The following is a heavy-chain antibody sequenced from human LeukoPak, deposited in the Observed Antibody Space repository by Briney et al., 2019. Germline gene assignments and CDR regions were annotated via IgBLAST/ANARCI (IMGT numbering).Heavy chain of an antibody. CDR1: GGSISSYY. D-gene: IGHD6-19*01. CDR3: ARDQYLSSGWYTSHYGMDV. V-gene: IGHV4-59*01. CDR2: IYTSGST. Sequence: SETLSLTCTVSGGSISSYYSNWIRQPPGKGLEWIGYIYTSGSTNYNPSLKSRVTISVDTSKNQFSLKLSSVTAADTAVYYCARDQYLSSGWYTSHYGMDVWGQGTTVTVSS. J-gene: IGHJ6*02.